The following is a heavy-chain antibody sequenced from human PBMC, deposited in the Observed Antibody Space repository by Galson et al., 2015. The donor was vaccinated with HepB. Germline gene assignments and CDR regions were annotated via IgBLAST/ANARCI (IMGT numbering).Heavy chain of an antibody. CDR1: GFTFSRLG. D-gene: IGHD6-25*01. V-gene: IGHV3-23*01. Sequence: SLRLSCAASGFTFSRLGMTWVRQAPGKGLECVSAIGVRGTTDYSNSVKGRFIISRDNSKNTLYLQANSLRVEDTAIYYCAKYRASSGPGRRALDIWGQGTMVIVSS. CDR3: AKYRASSGPGRRALDI. CDR2: IGVRGTT. J-gene: IGHJ3*02.